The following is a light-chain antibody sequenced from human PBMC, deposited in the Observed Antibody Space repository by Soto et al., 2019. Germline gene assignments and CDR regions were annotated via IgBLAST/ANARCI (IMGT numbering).Light chain of an antibody. CDR2: GTS. V-gene: IGKV3-20*01. Sequence: EIVLTQSPGTLSLPPGKRATLSCMASQTVSSAYLAWYQQRPGQAPRLLIYGTSDRATGTPDRFSGSGSGTDFTLTISRLEPEDSAVYYCQQFDDSVTFGQGTRLEI. CDR1: QTVSSAY. J-gene: IGKJ5*01. CDR3: QQFDDSVT.